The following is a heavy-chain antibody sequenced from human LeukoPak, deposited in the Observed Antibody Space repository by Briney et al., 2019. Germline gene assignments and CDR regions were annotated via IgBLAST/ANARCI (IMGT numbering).Heavy chain of an antibody. D-gene: IGHD3-22*01. J-gene: IGHJ5*02. CDR2: IKQDGSEA. CDR1: GFTFSSYW. V-gene: IGHV3-7*01. Sequence: GGSLRLSCAASGFTFSSYWMTWVRQAPGKGLEWVANIKQDGSEAYYVDSVKDRFTVSRDNAKNSLYLQMSSLRAEDTALYYCARAHLADTTGYHSHWFDPWGQGTLVTVSS. CDR3: ARAHLADTTGYHSHWFDP.